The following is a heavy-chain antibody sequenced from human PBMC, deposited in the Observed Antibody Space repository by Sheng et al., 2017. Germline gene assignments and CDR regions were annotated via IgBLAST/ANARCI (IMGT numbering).Heavy chain of an antibody. V-gene: IGHV3-23*04. J-gene: IGHJ4*02. CDR3: AKCWYYDFWVGRYYFDY. CDR2: ISGSGGST. Sequence: EVQLVESGGGLVQPGGSLRLSCAASGFTFSSYAMSWVRQAPGKGLEWVSAISGSGGSTYYADSVKGRFTISRDNSKNTLYLQMNSLRAEDTAVYYCAKCWYYDFWVGRYYFDYWGQGTLVTVSS. D-gene: IGHD3-3*01. CDR1: GFTFSSYA.